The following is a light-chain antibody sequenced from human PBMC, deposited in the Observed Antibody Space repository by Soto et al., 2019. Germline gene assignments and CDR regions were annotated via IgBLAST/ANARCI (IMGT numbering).Light chain of an antibody. V-gene: IGKV3-15*01. CDR2: GAS. CDR1: QSVNSN. CDR3: QEYNTWPWT. J-gene: IGKJ1*01. Sequence: ETVMTQSPGTLSLSPGERATLSCRASQSVNSNLAWYQQKLGQAPRVLIYGASTRATGIQDRFSGSGSGTEFILTIRSLQSEDFAVYYCQEYNTWPWTFGQGTKVDIK.